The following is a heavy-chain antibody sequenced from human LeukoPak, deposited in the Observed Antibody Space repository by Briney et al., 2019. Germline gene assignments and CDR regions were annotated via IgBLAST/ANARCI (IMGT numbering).Heavy chain of an antibody. V-gene: IGHV3-53*01. CDR1: GFTVSSSH. Sequence: KSGGSLRLSCAASGFTVSSSHMSWVRQAPGKGLEWVSVIYSGGSTYYADSVKGRFTISRDNSKNTLYLQMNSLRAEDTAVYHCARVGNYGDFDFWGQGTLVAVSS. D-gene: IGHD4-17*01. CDR3: ARVGNYGDFDF. CDR2: IYSGGST. J-gene: IGHJ4*02.